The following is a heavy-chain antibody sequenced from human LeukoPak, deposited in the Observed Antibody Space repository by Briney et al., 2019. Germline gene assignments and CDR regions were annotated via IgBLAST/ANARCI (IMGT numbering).Heavy chain of an antibody. V-gene: IGHV3-74*01. D-gene: IGHD3-10*01. Sequence: PGGSLRLSCAASGFTFSSHWMHWVRQAPGKGLVWVSRINSDGSSTSYADSVKGRFTISRDNAKNTLYLQMNSLRAEDTAVYYCARALITMVRGVNRFDPWGQGTLVTVSS. J-gene: IGHJ5*02. CDR1: GFTFSSHW. CDR3: ARALITMVRGVNRFDP. CDR2: INSDGSST.